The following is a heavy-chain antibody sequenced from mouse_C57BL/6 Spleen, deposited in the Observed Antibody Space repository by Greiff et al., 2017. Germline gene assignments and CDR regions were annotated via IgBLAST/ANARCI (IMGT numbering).Heavy chain of an antibody. CDR3: TRDWGYAMDY. CDR2: IDPETGGT. V-gene: IGHV1-15*01. J-gene: IGHJ4*01. CDR1: GYTFTDYE. D-gene: IGHD4-1*01. Sequence: VQLQESGAELVRPGASVTLSCKASGYTFTDYEMHWVKQTPMHGLEWIGAIDPETGGTAYNQKFKGKAILTADKSSSTDSMGLRCQTSEDSAVSYCTRDWGYAMDYWGQGTSVTVSS.